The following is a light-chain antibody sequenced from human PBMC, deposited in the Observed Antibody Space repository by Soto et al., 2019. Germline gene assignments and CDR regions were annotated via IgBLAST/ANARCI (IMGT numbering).Light chain of an antibody. CDR3: LQYNSYPQT. V-gene: IGKV1-16*01. J-gene: IGKJ2*01. CDR1: PGVGKY. CDR2: ATS. Sequence: DIQMTQSPSSLSASVGDRVTITCRASPGVGKYLAWFQQRPGQAPKSLIYATSTLQTGGPSRFSGSGSGTEFTLTISSLQPEDVATYYCLQYNSYPQTFGQGTKLEIK.